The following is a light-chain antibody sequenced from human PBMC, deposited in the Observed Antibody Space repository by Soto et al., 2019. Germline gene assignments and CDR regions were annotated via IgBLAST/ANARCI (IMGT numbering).Light chain of an antibody. CDR2: DAS. CDR3: QQYGSYSSWT. Sequence: DIQMTQSPSTLSASVGDIVTITCRASQTISTYLAWYQQKPGRAPKLLIYDASGLEGGVPSRFSGSGSGTEFTLTISSLQPDDFATYYCQQYGSYSSWTFGQGTRLEN. CDR1: QTISTY. J-gene: IGKJ5*01. V-gene: IGKV1-5*01.